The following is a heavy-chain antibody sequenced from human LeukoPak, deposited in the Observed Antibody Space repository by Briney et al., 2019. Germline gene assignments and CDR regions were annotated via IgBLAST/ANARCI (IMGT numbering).Heavy chain of an antibody. D-gene: IGHD3-16*01. CDR2: IKQDGSER. J-gene: IGHJ6*03. Sequence: GGSLRLSCAGSGFTFSSYWMNWVRQAPGKGLEWVANIKQDGSERDYVDSVKGRFTISRDNAENLLYLQMNSLRAEDTAIYYCARLRSYYYVDVWGKGTTVTVSS. CDR1: GFTFSSYW. V-gene: IGHV3-7*01. CDR3: ARLRSYYYVDV.